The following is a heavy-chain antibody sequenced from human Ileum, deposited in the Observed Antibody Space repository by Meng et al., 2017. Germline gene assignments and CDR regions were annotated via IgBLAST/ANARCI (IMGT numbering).Heavy chain of an antibody. V-gene: IGHV3-7*03. D-gene: IGHD5-12*01. Sequence: GESLKISCAASGFTFSSFWMTWVRQAPGKGLEWVANIKPDGSEKSYVDSVKGRVTISRDNARNSVDLQMNSMRDEDTAVYYWGKWQTGPSGHGIDYWGQGTLVTVSS. CDR2: IKPDGSEK. CDR1: GFTFSSFW. CDR3: GKWQTGPSGHGIDY. J-gene: IGHJ4*02.